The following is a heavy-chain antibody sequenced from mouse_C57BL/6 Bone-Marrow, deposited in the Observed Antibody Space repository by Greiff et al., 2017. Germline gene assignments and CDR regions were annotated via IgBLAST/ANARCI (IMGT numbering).Heavy chain of an antibody. CDR3: AKRTNYYGSSHWYFDV. Sequence: QVQLQQSGPGLVQPSQSLSITCTVSGFSLTSYGVHWVRQSPGKGLEWLGVIWRGGSTDYNAAFMSRLSITKDNSKSQVFFKMNSLQADDTAIYYCAKRTNYYGSSHWYFDVWGTGTTVTVSS. CDR2: IWRGGST. D-gene: IGHD1-1*01. J-gene: IGHJ1*03. V-gene: IGHV2-5*01. CDR1: GFSLTSYG.